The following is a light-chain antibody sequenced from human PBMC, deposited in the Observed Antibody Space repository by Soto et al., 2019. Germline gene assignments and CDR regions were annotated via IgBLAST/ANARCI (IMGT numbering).Light chain of an antibody. Sequence: QSVLTQPASVSGSPGQSITISCAGTSSDVGGYNYVSWYQQHPGKAPKLILYDVTNRPSGVSDRFSGSKSGNTASLTISGLQAEDEADYYCSSYASGNTLVFGTGTEVTVL. V-gene: IGLV2-14*01. CDR1: SSDVGGYNY. CDR3: SSYASGNTLV. CDR2: DVT. J-gene: IGLJ1*01.